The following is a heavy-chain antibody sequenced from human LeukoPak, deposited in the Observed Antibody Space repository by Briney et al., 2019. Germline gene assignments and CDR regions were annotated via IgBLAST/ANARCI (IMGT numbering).Heavy chain of an antibody. CDR3: AKPSPGPNWNYFDY. D-gene: IGHD1-20*01. CDR1: GFTFSHYG. Sequence: PGGSLRLSCVASGFTFSHYGMYWVRQAPGKGLEWVAYMQSDGINKHYGDSVKGRFTISRDNSKNTLYLQMNSLRGEDTAVYFCAKPSPGPNWNYFDYWGQGTLVTVSS. J-gene: IGHJ4*02. V-gene: IGHV3-30*02. CDR2: MQSDGINK.